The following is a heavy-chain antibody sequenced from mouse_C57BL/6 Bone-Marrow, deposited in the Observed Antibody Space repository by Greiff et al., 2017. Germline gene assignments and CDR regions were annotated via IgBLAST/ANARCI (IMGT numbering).Heavy chain of an antibody. J-gene: IGHJ1*03. CDR1: GFTFSSYG. D-gene: IGHD1-1*01. Sequence: EVKLVESGGDLVKPGGSLKLSCAASGFTFSSYGMSWVRQTPDKRLEWVATISSGGSYTYYPDSVKGRFTISRDNAKNTLYLQMSSLKSEDTAMYYGARGGFYYGSRGYFDVWGTGTTVTVSS. V-gene: IGHV5-6*01. CDR2: ISSGGSYT. CDR3: ARGGFYYGSRGYFDV.